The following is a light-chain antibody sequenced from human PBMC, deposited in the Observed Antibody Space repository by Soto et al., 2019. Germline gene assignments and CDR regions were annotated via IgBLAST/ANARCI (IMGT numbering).Light chain of an antibody. J-gene: IGKJ5*01. Sequence: EIVLTQFPATLSLFPGETAPLSCRASQTVGTYLAWSQQKPAQPPRLLISDASNRATGVPTRFSGSGSGTDVTRTIISLAPENFAVYFCLQRKNWPRISFGQGTRWEI. CDR2: DAS. CDR3: LQRKNWPRIS. CDR1: QTVGTY. V-gene: IGKV3-11*01.